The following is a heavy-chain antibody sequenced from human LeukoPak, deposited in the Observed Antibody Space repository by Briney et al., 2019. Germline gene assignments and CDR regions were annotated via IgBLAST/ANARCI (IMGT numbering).Heavy chain of an antibody. J-gene: IGHJ5*02. V-gene: IGHV3-23*01. CDR1: GFTLRSYA. CDR3: AKDRGYRSCNWFDP. CDR2: ISTSGGTT. Sequence: GGSLRLSCAASGFTLRSYAMSWVRQAPGKGLEWVSAISTSGGTTYYSDSVKGRFTISRDNSKNTLYLQMNSLRAEDTAVYYCAKDRGYRSCNWFDPWGQGTLVTVSS. D-gene: IGHD5-18*01.